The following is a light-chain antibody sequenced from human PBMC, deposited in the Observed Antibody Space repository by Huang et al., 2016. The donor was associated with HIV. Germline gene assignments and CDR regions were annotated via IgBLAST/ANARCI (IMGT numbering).Light chain of an antibody. Sequence: EIVLTQSPATLPLSPGEIATLSCRASQSVNSYLAWYQQKPGRAPRLLIYSASNRATGIPARFSGSGAGTDFTLTISSLEPEDFAIYYCQQSSSWPPLTFGGGTKVEIK. CDR3: QQSSSWPPLT. J-gene: IGKJ4*01. CDR1: QSVNSY. CDR2: SAS. V-gene: IGKV3-11*01.